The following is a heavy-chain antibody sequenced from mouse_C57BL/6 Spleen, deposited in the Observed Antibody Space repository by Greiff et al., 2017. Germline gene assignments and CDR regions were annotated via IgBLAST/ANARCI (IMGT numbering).Heavy chain of an antibody. J-gene: IGHJ1*03. CDR1: GFSLSTSGMG. Sequence: QVQLKESGPGILQSSQTLSLTCSFSGFSLSTSGMGVSWIRQPSGKGLEWLAHTYWDDDKRSNPSLKSRLTITKDTSRNQVFLKITSVDTADTSTYYCARRSFYDGYDWYFDVWGTGTTVTVSS. V-gene: IGHV8-12*01. D-gene: IGHD2-3*01. CDR3: ARRSFYDGYDWYFDV. CDR2: TYWDDDK.